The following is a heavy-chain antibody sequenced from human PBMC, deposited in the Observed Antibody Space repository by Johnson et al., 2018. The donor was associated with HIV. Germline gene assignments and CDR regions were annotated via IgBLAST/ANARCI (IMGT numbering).Heavy chain of an antibody. CDR1: GFTVSSNY. Sequence: VQLVESGGGLIQPGGSLRLSCAASGFTVSSNYMSWVRQAPGKGLEWVSVISGSGGSTYYADSVKGRFTISRDNSKNTLYLQMNSLRAEDTAVYYCAKTHSGSYYDAFDIWGQGTMVTVSS. V-gene: IGHV3-53*01. D-gene: IGHD1-26*01. CDR2: ISGSGGST. J-gene: IGHJ3*02. CDR3: AKTHSGSYYDAFDI.